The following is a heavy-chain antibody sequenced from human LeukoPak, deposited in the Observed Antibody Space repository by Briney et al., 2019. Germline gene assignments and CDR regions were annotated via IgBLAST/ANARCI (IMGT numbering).Heavy chain of an antibody. CDR3: AKRNAGLGDPANSKYFDY. V-gene: IGHV4-59*01. D-gene: IGHD3-16*01. CDR2: IYYSGST. Sequence: SETLSLTCTVSGGSISSYYWSWIRQPPGKGLEWIGYIYYSGSTNYNPSLKSRVTISVDTSKNQFSLKLSSVTAADTAVYYCAKRNAGLGDPANSKYFDYWGQGTLVTVSS. J-gene: IGHJ4*02. CDR1: GGSISSYY.